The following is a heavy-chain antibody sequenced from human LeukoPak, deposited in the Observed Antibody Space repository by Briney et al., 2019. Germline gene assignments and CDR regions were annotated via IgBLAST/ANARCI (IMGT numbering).Heavy chain of an antibody. Sequence: PSQTLSLTCTVSGGSISSGDYYWSWIRQPPGKGLEWIGYIYYSGSTYYNPSLKSRVTMSVDTSKNQFSLKLSSVTAADTAVYYCARERPLARYDYWGQGTLVTVSS. CDR3: ARERPLARYDY. CDR2: IYYSGST. J-gene: IGHJ4*02. V-gene: IGHV4-30-4*01. CDR1: GGSISSGDYY.